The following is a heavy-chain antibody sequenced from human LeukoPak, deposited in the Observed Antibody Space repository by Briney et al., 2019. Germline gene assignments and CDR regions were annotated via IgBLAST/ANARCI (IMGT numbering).Heavy chain of an antibody. D-gene: IGHD3-3*01. Sequence: ASVKVSCKASGYTFTSYGISWVRQAPGQGLEWMGRISAYNGNTNYAQKLQGRVTMTTDTSTSTAYMELRSLRSDDTAVYYCARWGLYYDFWSGPNTPWGQGTLVTVSS. J-gene: IGHJ5*02. CDR2: ISAYNGNT. CDR1: GYTFTSYG. CDR3: ARWGLYYDFWSGPNTP. V-gene: IGHV1-18*01.